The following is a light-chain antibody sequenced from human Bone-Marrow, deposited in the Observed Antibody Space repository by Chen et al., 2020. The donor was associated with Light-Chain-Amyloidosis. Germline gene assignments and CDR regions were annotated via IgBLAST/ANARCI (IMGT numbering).Light chain of an antibody. J-gene: IGLJ2*01. Sequence: SYELTQPPSLSVSQGQTARITCSGDDLPTKYAYWYQQKQGQAPVLVIHRDTERPSGISERFSGSSSGTTATLTISGVQAEDEADYHCQSADSSGTYEVIFDGGTKLTVL. V-gene: IGLV3-25*03. CDR1: DLPTKY. CDR3: QSADSSGTYEVI. CDR2: RDT.